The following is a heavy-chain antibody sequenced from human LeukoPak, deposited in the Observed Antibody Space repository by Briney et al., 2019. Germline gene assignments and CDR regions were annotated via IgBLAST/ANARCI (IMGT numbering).Heavy chain of an antibody. CDR1: GFTFSSYG. J-gene: IGHJ4*02. V-gene: IGHV3-30*03. D-gene: IGHD2-15*01. Sequence: GGSLRLSCAASGFTFSSYGMHWVRQAPGKGLEWVAVISYDGSNKYYADSVKGRFTISRDNSKNTLYLQMNSLRAEDTAVYYCARDRYCSGGSCYPVFDYWGQGTLVTVSS. CDR2: ISYDGSNK. CDR3: ARDRYCSGGSCYPVFDY.